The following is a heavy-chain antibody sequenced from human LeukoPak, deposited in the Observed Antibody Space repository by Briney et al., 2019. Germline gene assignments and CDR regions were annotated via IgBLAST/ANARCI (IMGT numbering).Heavy chain of an antibody. D-gene: IGHD6-13*01. V-gene: IGHV3-30-3*01. Sequence: PGRSLRLSCAASGFPFSDYAMYWVRQAPGKGLGWVAAISYDGNNKYYADSVKGRFTISRDNSKNTLYLQMNSLRAEDTAVYYCARDMRVAAAGTDFYFDYWGQGTLVTVPS. J-gene: IGHJ4*02. CDR1: GFPFSDYA. CDR2: ISYDGNNK. CDR3: ARDMRVAAAGTDFYFDY.